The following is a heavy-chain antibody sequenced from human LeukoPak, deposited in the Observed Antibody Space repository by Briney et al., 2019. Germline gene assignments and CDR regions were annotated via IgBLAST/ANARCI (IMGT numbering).Heavy chain of an antibody. CDR1: GYTFTGYY. CDR2: ISAYNGNT. Sequence: ASVKVSCKASGYTFTGYYMHWVRQAPGQGLEWMGWISAYNGNTNYVQKLQGRVTMTTDTSTSTAYMELRSLRSDDTAVYYCARGVATMNYYYYYMDVWGKGTTVTVSS. J-gene: IGHJ6*03. V-gene: IGHV1-18*04. CDR3: ARGVATMNYYYYYMDV. D-gene: IGHD5-12*01.